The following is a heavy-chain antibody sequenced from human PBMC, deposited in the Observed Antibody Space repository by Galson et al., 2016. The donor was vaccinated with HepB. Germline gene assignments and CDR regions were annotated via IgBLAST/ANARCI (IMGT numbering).Heavy chain of an antibody. Sequence: SVKVSCKVSGYTLTEFSIHWVRQAPGKGLEWMGGRDPENGEIMYTQKFQGRVTMTEDSSTDTAYMDLSSLTSEDTAVYYCATDLSDQPGYWGQGTLVTVSS. V-gene: IGHV1-24*01. D-gene: IGHD2-2*01. J-gene: IGHJ4*02. CDR1: GYTLTEFS. CDR2: RDPENGEI. CDR3: ATDLSDQPGY.